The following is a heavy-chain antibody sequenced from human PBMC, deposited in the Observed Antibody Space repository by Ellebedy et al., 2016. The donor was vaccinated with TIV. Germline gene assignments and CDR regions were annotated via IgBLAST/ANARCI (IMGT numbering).Heavy chain of an antibody. D-gene: IGHD5-18*01. Sequence: GESLKISCAASGFTFSKFAITWVRQAPGKGLEWVSGIVGSGAQKYADSVKGRFTISRDNSKSTVDLQMNSLRVEDTAVYFCAKDRTPGDGYRVFDDWGQGTLVTVSS. CDR2: IVGSGA. J-gene: IGHJ4*02. CDR3: AKDRTPGDGYRVFDD. CDR1: GFTFSKFA. V-gene: IGHV3-23*01.